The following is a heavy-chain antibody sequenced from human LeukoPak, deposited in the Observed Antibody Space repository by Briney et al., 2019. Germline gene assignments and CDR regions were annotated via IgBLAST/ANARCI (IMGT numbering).Heavy chain of an antibody. V-gene: IGHV1-69*06. D-gene: IGHD6-19*01. CDR2: IIPIFGTA. CDR1: GGTFSSYA. CDR3: ARAVRYASGPLTDLLPYYFDS. Sequence: GASVKVSCKASGGTFSSYAISWVRQAPGQGLEWMGGIIPIFGTANYAQKFQGRATITADKSTSTAYMELSSLRSEDTAVYYCARAVRYASGPLTDLLPYYFDSWGQGTLVTVSS. J-gene: IGHJ4*02.